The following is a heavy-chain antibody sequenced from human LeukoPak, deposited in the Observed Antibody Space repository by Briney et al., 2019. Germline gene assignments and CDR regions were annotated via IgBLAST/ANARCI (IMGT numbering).Heavy chain of an antibody. CDR1: GFTFSSYW. V-gene: IGHV3-7*05. CDR2: IKQDGSEK. D-gene: IGHD2-15*01. Sequence: PGGSLRLSCAASGFTFSSYWMNWIRQAPGKGLEWVANIKQDGSEKYYVDFVKGRFTISRDNAKNSLFLQMNSLRAEDTAVYYCAGGEGWVVDNWGQGTLVTVSS. J-gene: IGHJ4*02. CDR3: AGGEGWVVDN.